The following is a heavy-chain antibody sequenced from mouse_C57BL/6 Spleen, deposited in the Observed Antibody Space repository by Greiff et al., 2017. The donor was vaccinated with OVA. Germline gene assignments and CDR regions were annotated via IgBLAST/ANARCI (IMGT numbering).Heavy chain of an antibody. J-gene: IGHJ4*01. CDR2: IWRGGST. CDR3: AKEAFVTTVVEGAMDY. Sequence: QVQLQQSGPGLVQPSQSLSITCTVSGFSLTSYGVHWVRQSPGKGLEWLGVIWRGGSTDYNAAFMSRLSITKDNSKSQVFFKMNSLQADDTAIYYWAKEAFVTTVVEGAMDYWGQGTSVTVSS. V-gene: IGHV2-5*01. D-gene: IGHD1-1*01. CDR1: GFSLTSYG.